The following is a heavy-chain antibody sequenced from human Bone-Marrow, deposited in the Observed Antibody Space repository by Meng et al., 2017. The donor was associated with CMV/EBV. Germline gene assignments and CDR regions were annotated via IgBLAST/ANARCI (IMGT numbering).Heavy chain of an antibody. CDR1: GFTFSSYS. D-gene: IGHD3-22*01. CDR3: AREPGITTIVVVYGMDV. V-gene: IGHV3-21*01. J-gene: IGHJ6*02. CDR2: ISSSSSYI. Sequence: GGSLRLSCAASGFTFSSYSMNWVRQAPGKGLEWVSSISSSSSYIYYADSVKGRFTISRDNAKNSLYLQMNSLRAEDTAVYYCAREPGITTIVVVYGMDVWGQGTTVTVSS.